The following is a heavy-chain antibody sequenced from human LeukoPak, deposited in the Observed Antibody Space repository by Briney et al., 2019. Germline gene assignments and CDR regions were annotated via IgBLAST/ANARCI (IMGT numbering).Heavy chain of an antibody. J-gene: IGHJ4*02. D-gene: IGHD1-7*01. CDR1: GFTFSSYA. CDR3: AREASIQINWNYDHYFDY. Sequence: GRSLRLSCAASGFTFSSYAMHWVRQAPGKGLERVAVISYDGSNKYYADSVKGRFTISRDNSKNTLYLQMNSLRAEDTAVYYCAREASIQINWNYDHYFDYWGQGTLVTVSS. CDR2: ISYDGSNK. V-gene: IGHV3-30*04.